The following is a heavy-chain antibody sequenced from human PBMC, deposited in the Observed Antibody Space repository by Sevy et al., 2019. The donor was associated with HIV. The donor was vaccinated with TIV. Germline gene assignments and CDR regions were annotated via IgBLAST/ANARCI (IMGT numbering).Heavy chain of an antibody. CDR2: ISYDGSHK. D-gene: IGHD6-13*01. CDR1: GFIFGSYA. V-gene: IGHV3-30-3*01. Sequence: GGSLRLSCAASGFIFGSYAMNWVRQAPGKGLEWVAVISYDGSHKYYADSVKGRCTISRDSSKNTLYLQMNNLRTDDTAVYYCARDLGSSWSSFDYWGQGTLVTVSS. CDR3: ARDLGSSWSSFDY. J-gene: IGHJ4*02.